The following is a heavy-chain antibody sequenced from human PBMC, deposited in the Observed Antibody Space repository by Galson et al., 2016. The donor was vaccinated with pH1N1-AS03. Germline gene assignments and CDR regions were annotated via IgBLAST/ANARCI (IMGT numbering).Heavy chain of an antibody. D-gene: IGHD1-7*01. CDR2: IGTSSTYI. Sequence: SLRLSCAASGFIFSAYPMNWVRQAPGKGLEWVSFIGTSSTYIYYADSVKGRFTISRDNMKKSLYLQLNSLRAEDTGIYYCARDRGWNYGGLDLWSQGTLVTVSS. CDR1: GFIFSAYP. V-gene: IGHV3-21*01. CDR3: ARDRGWNYGGLDL. J-gene: IGHJ5*02.